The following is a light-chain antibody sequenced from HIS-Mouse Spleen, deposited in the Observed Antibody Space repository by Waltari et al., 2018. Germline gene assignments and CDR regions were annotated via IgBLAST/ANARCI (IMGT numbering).Light chain of an antibody. V-gene: IGLV3-21*03. CDR1: NIGSKS. Sequence: SYVLTQPPSVSVAPGKTARITCGGNNIGSKSVHWYQQKPGQAPVLVVDDDSGRPSGIPERFAGSNSGNTAPLTISRVEAGDEADYYCQVWDSSSDHVVFGGGTKLTVL. CDR3: QVWDSSSDHVV. J-gene: IGLJ2*01. CDR2: DDS.